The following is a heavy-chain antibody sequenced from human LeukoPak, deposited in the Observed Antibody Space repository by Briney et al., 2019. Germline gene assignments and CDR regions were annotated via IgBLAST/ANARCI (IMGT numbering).Heavy chain of an antibody. CDR3: ARALSYGSGSYPIH. CDR1: GFTFSSYA. D-gene: IGHD3-10*01. CDR2: IYSGGST. J-gene: IGHJ1*01. V-gene: IGHV3-53*01. Sequence: AGGSLRLSCAASGFTFSSYAMSWVRQAPGRGLEWVSAIYSGGSTYYADSVKGRFIISRDNSKNTVYLEVNSLRAEDTAVYYCARALSYGSGSYPIHWGQGTLVTVSP.